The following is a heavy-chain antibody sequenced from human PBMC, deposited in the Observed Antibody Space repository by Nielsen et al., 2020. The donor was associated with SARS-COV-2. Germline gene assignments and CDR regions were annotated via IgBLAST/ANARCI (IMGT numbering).Heavy chain of an antibody. CDR2: ISSSSSYI. CDR1: GFTFSSYS. Sequence: GESLKISCAASGFTFSSYSMNWVRQAPGKGLEWVSSISSSSSYIYYADSVKGRFTISRDNAKNSLYLQMNSLRAEDTAVYYCASTYSHDAFDIWGQGTMVTVSS. CDR3: ASTYSHDAFDI. J-gene: IGHJ3*02. V-gene: IGHV3-21*01. D-gene: IGHD2-21*01.